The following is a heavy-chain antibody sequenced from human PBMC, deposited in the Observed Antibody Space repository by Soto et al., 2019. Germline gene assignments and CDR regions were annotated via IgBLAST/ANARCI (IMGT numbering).Heavy chain of an antibody. J-gene: IGHJ6*02. CDR3: ARKGYGDYGGMDV. V-gene: IGHV3-21*01. Sequence: EVQLVESGGGLVKPGGSLRLSCAASEFTFSSYSMNWVRQAPGKGLEWVSSIRSDRSYIYYADSVKGRFTISRDNAKNSLYLQMNSLRPEDTAVYYWARKGYGDYGGMDVWGQGTTVTVSS. CDR2: IRSDRSYI. CDR1: EFTFSSYS. D-gene: IGHD4-17*01.